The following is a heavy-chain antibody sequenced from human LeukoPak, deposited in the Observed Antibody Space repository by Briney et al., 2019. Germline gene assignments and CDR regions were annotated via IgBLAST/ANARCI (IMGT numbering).Heavy chain of an antibody. CDR1: GGSIRSSNW. CDR3: ARESSANYGSGSYNWFDP. Sequence: SGTLSLTCAVSGGSIRSSNWWSWVRQPPGKGLEWIGEIYHSGSTNYNPSLKSRVTISVDKSKNQFSLKLSSVTAADTAVYYCARESSANYGSGSYNWFDPWGQGTLVTVSS. CDR2: IYHSGST. D-gene: IGHD3-10*01. J-gene: IGHJ5*02. V-gene: IGHV4-4*02.